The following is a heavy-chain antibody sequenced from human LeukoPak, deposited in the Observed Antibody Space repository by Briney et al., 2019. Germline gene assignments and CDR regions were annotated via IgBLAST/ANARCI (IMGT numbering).Heavy chain of an antibody. CDR1: GYTFTSYA. J-gene: IGHJ3*02. CDR2: INAGNGNT. Sequence: ASVKVSCKASGYTFTSYAMHWVRQAPGQRLEWMGWINAGNGNTKYSQKFQGRVTITRDTSASTAYMELSSLRSEDTAVYYCARDYVENTKFMVRGVRMGGAFDIWGQGTMVTVSS. CDR3: ARDYVENTKFMVRGVRMGGAFDI. D-gene: IGHD3-10*01. V-gene: IGHV1-3*01.